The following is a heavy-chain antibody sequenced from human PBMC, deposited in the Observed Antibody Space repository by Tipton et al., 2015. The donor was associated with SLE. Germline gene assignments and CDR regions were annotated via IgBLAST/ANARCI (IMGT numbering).Heavy chain of an antibody. J-gene: IGHJ4*02. CDR3: ARHGSSSARGYFDY. D-gene: IGHD6-6*01. CDR1: GGSISSSSYF. Sequence: TLSLTCTVSGGSISSSSYFWGWTRQPPGKGLEWIGSVYYSGSTFYNPSLKSRVTISLDTSKNQFSLKLGSVTAADTSVYYCARHGSSSARGYFDYWGQGTLVTVSS. V-gene: IGHV4-39*01. CDR2: VYYSGST.